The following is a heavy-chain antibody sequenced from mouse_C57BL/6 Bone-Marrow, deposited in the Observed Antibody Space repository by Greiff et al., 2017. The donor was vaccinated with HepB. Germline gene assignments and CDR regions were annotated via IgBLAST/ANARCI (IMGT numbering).Heavy chain of an antibody. CDR1: GYTFTSYW. CDR2: IYPSDSET. J-gene: IGHJ2*01. V-gene: IGHV1-61*01. D-gene: IGHD5-1-1*01. Sequence: QVQLQQPGAELVRPGSSVKLSCKASGYTFTSYWMDWVKQRPGQGLEWIGNIYPSDSETHYNQKFKDKATLTVDKSSSPAYMQLSSLTAEDSAVYYCARADHHTYSTGGRDYWGQGTTLTVSS. CDR3: ARADHHTYSTGGRDY.